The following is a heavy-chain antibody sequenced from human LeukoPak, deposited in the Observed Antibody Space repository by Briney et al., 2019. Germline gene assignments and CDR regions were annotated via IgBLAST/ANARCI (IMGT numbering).Heavy chain of an antibody. CDR2: IGSDNKP. J-gene: IGHJ5*02. CDR3: SRGGYGDYNNWFDP. D-gene: IGHD4-17*01. Sequence: GGSLRLSCEASGFTFSAYAMTWVRQAPGQGLEWVSSIGSDNKPHYSESVKGRFTISRDNSRNTLYLQMNSLRAEDTAVYYCSRGGYGDYNNWFDPWGQGTLVIVSS. CDR1: GFTFSAYA. V-gene: IGHV3-23*05.